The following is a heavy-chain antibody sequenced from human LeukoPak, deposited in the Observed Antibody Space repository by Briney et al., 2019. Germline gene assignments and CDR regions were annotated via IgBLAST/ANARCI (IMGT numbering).Heavy chain of an antibody. CDR1: GGSISSGGYY. J-gene: IGHJ5*02. D-gene: IGHD5-18*01. CDR3: ARDCGIPALDTWFDP. Sequence: PSETLSLTCTVSGGSISSGGYYWSWIRQHPGKGLEWIGYIYYSGSTYYNPSLKSRVTISVDTSKNQFSLKLSSVTAADTAVYYCARDCGIPALDTWFDPWGQGTLVTVSS. V-gene: IGHV4-31*03. CDR2: IYYSGST.